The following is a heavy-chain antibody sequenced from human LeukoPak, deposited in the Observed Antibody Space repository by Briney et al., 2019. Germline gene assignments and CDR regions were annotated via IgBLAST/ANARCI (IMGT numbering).Heavy chain of an antibody. CDR3: ARGGDIVVVPAAIEAYYYYMDV. CDR2: ISSSSSYI. V-gene: IGHV3-21*01. J-gene: IGHJ6*03. Sequence: GGSLRLSCAASGFTFSSYSMNWVRQAPGKGLEWVSSISSSSSYIYYADSVKGRFTISRDNAKNTLYLQMNSLRAEDTAVYYCARGGDIVVVPAAIEAYYYYMDVWGKGTTVTVSS. CDR1: GFTFSSYS. D-gene: IGHD2-2*01.